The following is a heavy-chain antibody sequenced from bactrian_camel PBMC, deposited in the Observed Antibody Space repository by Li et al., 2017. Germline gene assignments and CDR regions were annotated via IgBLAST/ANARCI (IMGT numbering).Heavy chain of an antibody. J-gene: IGHJ6*01. CDR3: AGRPFQRFCSPSADFAY. CDR2: FYTRGGKT. V-gene: IGHV3S59*01. CDR1: GFSFNTYC. Sequence: VQLVESGGGSVQAGGSLRLSCTATGFSFNTYCLGWFRQVSGKGREGVAAFYTRGGKTHYADSVKGRFAISKDNTKNTLYLQMNSLKPEDTAIYYCAGRPFQRFCSPSADFAYKGRGTQVTVS. D-gene: IGHD4*01.